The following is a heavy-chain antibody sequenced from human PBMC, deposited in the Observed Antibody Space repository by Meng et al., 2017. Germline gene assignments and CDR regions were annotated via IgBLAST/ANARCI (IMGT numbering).Heavy chain of an antibody. J-gene: IGHJ6*02. CDR3: ARVGYDFWSGSWWKVQVSPTRYGMDV. D-gene: IGHD3-3*01. V-gene: IGHV3-48*03. CDR1: GFTFSSYE. Sequence: GESLKISCAASGFTFSSYEMNWVRQAPGKGLEWVSYISSSGSTIYYADSVKGRFTISRDNAKNSLYLQMNSLRAEDTAVYYCARVGYDFWSGSWWKVQVSPTRYGMDVWGQGTMVTVSS. CDR2: ISSSGSTI.